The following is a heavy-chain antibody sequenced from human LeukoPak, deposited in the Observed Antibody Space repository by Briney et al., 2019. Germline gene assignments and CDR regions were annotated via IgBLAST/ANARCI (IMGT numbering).Heavy chain of an antibody. V-gene: IGHV4-59*08. Sequence: SETLSLTCTVSGGSISSYYWSWIRQPPGKGLEWIGYIYYSGSTNYNPSLKSRVTISVDTSKNQFSLKLSSVTAADTAVYYCAGLGYCTNGVCKTDYWGQGTLVTVSS. CDR3: AGLGYCTNGVCKTDY. CDR2: IYYSGST. CDR1: GGSISSYY. J-gene: IGHJ4*02. D-gene: IGHD2-8*01.